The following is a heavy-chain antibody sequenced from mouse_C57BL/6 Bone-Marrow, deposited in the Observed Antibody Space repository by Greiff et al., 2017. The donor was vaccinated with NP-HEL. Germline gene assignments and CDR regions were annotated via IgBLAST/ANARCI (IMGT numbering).Heavy chain of an antibody. CDR1: GYTFTSYW. V-gene: IGHV1-64*01. CDR2: IHPNSGST. Sequence: QVQQQQPGAELVKPGASVKLSCKASGYTFTSYWMHWVKQRPGQGLEWIGMIHPNSGSTNYNEKFKSKATLTVDKSSSTAYMQLSSLTSEDSAVYYCARDYGSSYWYFDVWGTGTTVTVSS. D-gene: IGHD1-1*01. J-gene: IGHJ1*03. CDR3: ARDYGSSYWYFDV.